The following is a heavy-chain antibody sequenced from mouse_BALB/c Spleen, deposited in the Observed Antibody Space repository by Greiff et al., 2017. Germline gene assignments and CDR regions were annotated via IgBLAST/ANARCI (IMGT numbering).Heavy chain of an antibody. V-gene: IGHV5-4*02. Sequence: EVQVVESGGGLVKPGGSLKLSCAASGFTFSDYYMYWVRQTPEKRLEWVATISDGGSYTYYPDSVKGRFTISRDNAKNNLYLQMSSLKSEDTAMYYCARGRYGYAMDYWGQGTSVTVSS. CDR3: ARGRYGYAMDY. J-gene: IGHJ4*01. CDR2: ISDGGSYT. CDR1: GFTFSDYY. D-gene: IGHD2-14*01.